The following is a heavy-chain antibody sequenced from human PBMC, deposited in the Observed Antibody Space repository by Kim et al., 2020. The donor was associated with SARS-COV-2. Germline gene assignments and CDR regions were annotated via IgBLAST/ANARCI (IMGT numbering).Heavy chain of an antibody. D-gene: IGHD3-10*01. J-gene: IGHJ5*02. CDR3: ARAASGSYYTWFDP. CDR1: GFTFSSYA. V-gene: IGHV3-30*04. Sequence: GGSLRLSCAASGFTFSSYAMHWVRQAPGKGLEWVAVISYDGSNKYYADSVKGRFTISRDNSKNTLYLQVNSLRAEDTAVYYCARAASGSYYTWFDPWGQGPLVPVSS. CDR2: ISYDGSNK.